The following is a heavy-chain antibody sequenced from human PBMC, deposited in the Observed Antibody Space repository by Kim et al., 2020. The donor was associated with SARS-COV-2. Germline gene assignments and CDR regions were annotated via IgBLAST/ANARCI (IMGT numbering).Heavy chain of an antibody. Sequence: ASVKVSCKASGYTFTSYGISWVRQAPGQGLEWMGWISAYNGNTNYAQKLQGRVTMTTDTSTSTAYMELRSLRSDDTAVYYCAREIGGDHIPYGMDVWGQGTTVTVSS. J-gene: IGHJ6*02. CDR2: ISAYNGNT. D-gene: IGHD2-2*02. CDR3: AREIGGDHIPYGMDV. V-gene: IGHV1-18*01. CDR1: GYTFTSYG.